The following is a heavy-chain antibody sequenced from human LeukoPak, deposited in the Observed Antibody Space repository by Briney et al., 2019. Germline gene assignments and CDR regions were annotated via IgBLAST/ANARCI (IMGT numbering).Heavy chain of an antibody. D-gene: IGHD6-19*01. V-gene: IGHV6-1*01. CDR2: TYYKSRWYN. J-gene: IGHJ4*02. Sequence: SQPLSLTCAISGDSVSSNSAAWNWIRQSPSRGLEWLGRTYYKSRWYNHYAASVKSRITINPDTSKNQFSLQLNSVTPEDTAVYYCARSSAWPDYWGQGTLVTPSS. CDR3: ARSSAWPDY. CDR1: GDSVSSNSAA.